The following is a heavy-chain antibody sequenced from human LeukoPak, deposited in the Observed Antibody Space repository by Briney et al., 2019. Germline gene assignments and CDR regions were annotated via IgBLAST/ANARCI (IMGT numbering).Heavy chain of an antibody. J-gene: IGHJ5*02. CDR1: GGSISSSSYY. Sequence: SETLSLTCTVSGGSISSSSYYWGWIRQPPGKGLEWIGSIYYSGSTYYNPSLKSRVTISVDTSKNQFSLKLSSVTAADTAVYYCARRVGATTRHWFDPWGQGTLVTVSS. D-gene: IGHD1-26*01. V-gene: IGHV4-39*01. CDR3: ARRVGATTRHWFDP. CDR2: IYYSGST.